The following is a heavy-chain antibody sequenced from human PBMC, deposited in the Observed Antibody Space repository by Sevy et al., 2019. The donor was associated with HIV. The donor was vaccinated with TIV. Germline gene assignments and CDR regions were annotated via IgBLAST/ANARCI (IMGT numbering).Heavy chain of an antibody. V-gene: IGHV1-24*01. CDR3: AITKDYYDNSGYPFDY. CDR1: GYTLTKLS. J-gene: IGHJ4*02. Sequence: ASVKVSCKVSGYTLTKLSMHWVRQAPGKGLEWMGTFDPEDGKTIYAQKFQGRVTMTKDKSIDSAYMGLRSLRSEDTDVFYCAITKDYYDNSGYPFDYWGQGTLVTVSS. CDR2: FDPEDGKT. D-gene: IGHD3-22*01.